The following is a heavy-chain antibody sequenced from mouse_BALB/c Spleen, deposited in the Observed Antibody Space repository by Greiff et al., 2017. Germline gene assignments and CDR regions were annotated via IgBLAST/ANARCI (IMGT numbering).Heavy chain of an antibody. CDR3: TRYYGYFDV. V-gene: IGHV1S127*01. Sequence: QVQLKQPGAELVKPGASVKMSCKASGYTFTSYWMHWVKQRPGQGLEWIGTIDPSDSYTSYNQKFKGKATLTVDTSSSTAYMQLSSLTSEDSAVYYCTRYYGYFDVWGAGTTVTVSS. CDR2: IDPSDSYT. J-gene: IGHJ1*01. CDR1: GYTFTSYW.